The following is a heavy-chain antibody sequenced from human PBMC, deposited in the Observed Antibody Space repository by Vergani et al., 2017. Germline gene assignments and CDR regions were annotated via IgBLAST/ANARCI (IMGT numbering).Heavy chain of an antibody. CDR3: ARRAERWETLLRDDFDV. CDR2: INHSGTI. Sequence: QVQLQQWGPGLLKPSETLSLTCAVYGGSLSGYYWSWIRLAPGRGLEWIGEINHSGTINYNPTLKSPFNVSIDTSRDHFSLKLRSVSAADTAVYFCARRAERWETLLRDDFDVWGQGTFVTVSP. J-gene: IGHJ3*01. D-gene: IGHD1-26*01. V-gene: IGHV4-34*01. CDR1: GGSLSGYY.